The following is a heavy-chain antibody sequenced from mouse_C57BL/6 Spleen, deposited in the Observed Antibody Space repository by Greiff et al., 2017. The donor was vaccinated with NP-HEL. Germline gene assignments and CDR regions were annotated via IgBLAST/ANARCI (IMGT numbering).Heavy chain of an antibody. D-gene: IGHD5-2*01. CDR1: GYTFTDYN. CDR2: INPNNGGT. J-gene: IGHJ4*01. V-gene: IGHV1-22*01. CDR3: ARAISEYRYAMDY. Sequence: VQLKQSGPELVKPGASVKMSCKASGYTFTDYNMHWVKQSNGKSLEWIGYINPNNGGTSYNQKFKGKATLTVNKSSSTAYMELRSLTSEDSAVYYWARAISEYRYAMDYWGQGTSVTVSS.